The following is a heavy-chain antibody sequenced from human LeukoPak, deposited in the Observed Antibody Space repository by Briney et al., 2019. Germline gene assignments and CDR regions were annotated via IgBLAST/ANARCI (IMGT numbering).Heavy chain of an antibody. V-gene: IGHV6-1*01. CDR3: ANGENYSSDY. D-gene: IGHD1-7*01. Sequence: SQTLSLTCAFSVDSVSSNGAAWNWIRQSPSRGLEWLGSTYYRSKWYNDYAISVQSRITINPDTSKNQFSLHLNSVTPEDTAVYYCANGENYSSDYWDQGTLVTVSS. CDR2: TYYRSKWYN. J-gene: IGHJ4*02. CDR1: VDSVSSNGAA.